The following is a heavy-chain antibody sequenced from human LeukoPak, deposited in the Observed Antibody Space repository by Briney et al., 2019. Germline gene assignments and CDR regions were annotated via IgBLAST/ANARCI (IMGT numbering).Heavy chain of an antibody. CDR2: INPNSGGT. V-gene: IGHV1-2*02. J-gene: IGHJ5*02. CDR3: ARDPNLRYDWFDP. CDR1: GYTFTGYY. D-gene: IGHD4-17*01. Sequence: ASVKVSCKASGYTFTGYYMHWVRQAPGQGLEWMGWINPNSGGTNYAQKFQGRVTMTRDTSISTAYMELSRLRSDDTAVYYCARDPNLRYDWFDPWGQGALVTVSS.